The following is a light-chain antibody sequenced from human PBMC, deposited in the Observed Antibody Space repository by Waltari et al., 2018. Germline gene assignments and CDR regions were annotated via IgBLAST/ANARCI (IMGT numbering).Light chain of an antibody. CDR3: CSYAGSYTYV. J-gene: IGLJ1*01. V-gene: IGLV2-11*01. CDR1: SSDVGAYNY. Sequence: QSALTQPPSVSGSPGQSVTISSPGTSSDVGAYNYLPWYQQHPGKAPKLMIYDVSKRPSGVPDRFSGSKSGNTASLTISGLQGEDEADYYCCSYAGSYTYVFGTGTKVTVL. CDR2: DVS.